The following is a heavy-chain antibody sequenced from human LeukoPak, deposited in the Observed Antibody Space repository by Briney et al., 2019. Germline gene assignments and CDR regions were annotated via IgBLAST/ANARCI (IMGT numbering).Heavy chain of an antibody. J-gene: IGHJ4*02. D-gene: IGHD5-18*01. CDR3: AIDTTMAH. V-gene: IGHV3-21*01. CDR2: ISSSSTYI. Sequence: PGGSLRLSCAASGFTFSSYTMNWVRQAPGKGLEWVSSISSSSTYINYADSVKGRFTISRDNAKNSLYLQMNSLRAEDTAVYYCAIDTTMAHWGQGTLVTVSS. CDR1: GFTFSSYT.